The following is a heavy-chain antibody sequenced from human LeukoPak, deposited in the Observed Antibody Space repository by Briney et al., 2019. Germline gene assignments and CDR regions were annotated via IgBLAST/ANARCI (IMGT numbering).Heavy chain of an antibody. CDR1: GGSISSYY. Sequence: PSETLSLTCTFSGGSISSYYWSWIRQPAGKGLEWIGRIHTSGSTNCNPSLKSRVTMSVDTSKNQFSLKLSSVTAADTAVYYCARDLWDSTYYYGSGSYYPHFDYWGQGTLVTVSS. V-gene: IGHV4-4*07. D-gene: IGHD3-10*01. J-gene: IGHJ4*02. CDR3: ARDLWDSTYYYGSGSYYPHFDY. CDR2: IHTSGST.